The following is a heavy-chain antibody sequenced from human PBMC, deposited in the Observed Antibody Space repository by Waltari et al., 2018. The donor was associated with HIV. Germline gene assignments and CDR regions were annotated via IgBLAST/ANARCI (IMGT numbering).Heavy chain of an antibody. CDR3: AALGSFYS. D-gene: IGHD1-26*01. V-gene: IGHV3-13*01. CDR1: GFTFSTYD. J-gene: IGHJ5*01. CDR2: IAPAGDT. Sequence: EVQLVESGGGLVQPGGSLRRSFAASGFTFSTYDRHWVRQATGKGLEWVSTIAPAGDTYYPGSVKGRFTISRENAKNSLYLQMNSLRAEDTAVYYCAALGSFYSWGQGTLVTVSS.